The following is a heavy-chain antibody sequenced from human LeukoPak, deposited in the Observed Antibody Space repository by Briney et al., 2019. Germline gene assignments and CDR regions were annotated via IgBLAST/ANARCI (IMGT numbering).Heavy chain of an antibody. V-gene: IGHV5-51*01. CDR2: IYLGDSDT. J-gene: IGHJ6*02. CDR3: ARHRPLSYGSGSQAGYYYGMDV. D-gene: IGHD3-10*01. Sequence: GESLKISCKGSGYSFTSYWIGWVRQMPGKGLEWMGIIYLGDSDTRYSPSFQGQVTISADKSISTAYLQWSSLKASDTAMYYCARHRPLSYGSGSQAGYYYGMDVWGQGITVTVSS. CDR1: GYSFTSYW.